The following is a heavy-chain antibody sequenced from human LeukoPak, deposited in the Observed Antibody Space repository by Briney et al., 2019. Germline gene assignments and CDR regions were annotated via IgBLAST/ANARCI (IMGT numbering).Heavy chain of an antibody. J-gene: IGHJ4*02. CDR3: ARDSGDWADDY. CDR1: GYTFTDYY. CDR2: INPNSGSA. Sequence: ASVKVSCKASGYTFTDYYMHWVRQAPGQGLEWMGWINPNSGSANYAQKFQGRVTMTRDTSISTAYMELRSLRSDDTAVYYCARDSGDWADDYWGQGTLVTVSS. D-gene: IGHD2-21*02. V-gene: IGHV1-2*02.